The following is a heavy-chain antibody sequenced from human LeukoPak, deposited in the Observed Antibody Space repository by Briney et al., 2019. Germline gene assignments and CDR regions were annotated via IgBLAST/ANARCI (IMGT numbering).Heavy chain of an antibody. J-gene: IGHJ4*02. CDR3: ARVSRWLQFNGDY. CDR1: GFTFSTYA. Sequence: PGGSLRLSCAASGFTFSTYAMHWVRQAPGKGLEGGAVISYDGSNKYYADSVKGRFTISRDNSKNTLYLQMNSLRAEDTAVYYCARVSRWLQFNGDYWGQGTLVTVSS. CDR2: ISYDGSNK. V-gene: IGHV3-30-3*01. D-gene: IGHD5-24*01.